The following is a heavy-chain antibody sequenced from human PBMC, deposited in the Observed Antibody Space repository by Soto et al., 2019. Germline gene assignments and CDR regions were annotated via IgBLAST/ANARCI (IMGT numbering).Heavy chain of an antibody. CDR2: IYYSGST. D-gene: IGHD6-13*01. CDR1: GGSISSSSYY. CDR3: ARWDSSRYFDY. Sequence: PSETLSLTCTVSGGSISSSSYYWGWIRQPPGKGLEWIGSIYYSGSTYYNPSLKSRVTISVDTSKNQFSLKLSSVTAADTAVYYCARWDSSRYFDYWGQGTLVTVSS. V-gene: IGHV4-39*01. J-gene: IGHJ4*02.